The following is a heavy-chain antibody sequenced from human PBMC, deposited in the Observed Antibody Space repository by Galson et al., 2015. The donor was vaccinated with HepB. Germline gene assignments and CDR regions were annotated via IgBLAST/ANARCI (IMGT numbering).Heavy chain of an antibody. CDR1: GYTFTSYD. Sequence: SVKVSCKASGYTFTSYDINWVRQATGQGLEWMEWMNPNSGNTGYAQKFQGRVTMTRNTSISTAYMELSSLRSEDTAVYYCARMPSGGYCSGGSCRKRKWFDPWGQGTLVTVSS. V-gene: IGHV1-8*01. D-gene: IGHD2-15*01. CDR3: ARMPSGGYCSGGSCRKRKWFDP. CDR2: MNPNSGNT. J-gene: IGHJ5*02.